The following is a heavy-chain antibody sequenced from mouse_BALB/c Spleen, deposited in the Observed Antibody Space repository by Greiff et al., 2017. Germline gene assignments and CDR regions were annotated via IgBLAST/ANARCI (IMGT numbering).Heavy chain of an antibody. CDR2: INPSNGGT. CDR1: GYTFTSYY. J-gene: IGHJ4*01. CDR3: TGMITTRYYAMDY. D-gene: IGHD2-4*01. Sequence: VQLKQSGAELVKPGASVKLSCKASGYTFTSYYMYWVKQRPGQGLEWIGEINPSNGGTNFNEKFKSKATLTVDKSSSTAYMQLSSLTSEDSAVYYCTGMITTRYYAMDYWGQGTSVTVSS. V-gene: IGHV1S81*02.